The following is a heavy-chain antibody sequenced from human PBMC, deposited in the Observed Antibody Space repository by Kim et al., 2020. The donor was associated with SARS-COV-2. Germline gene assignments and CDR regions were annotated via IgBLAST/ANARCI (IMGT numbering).Heavy chain of an antibody. CDR1: GGSISSYY. J-gene: IGHJ4*02. Sequence: SETLSLTCTVSGGSISSYYWSWIRQPPGKGLGWIGYIYYSGTTNYNPARKRRVTISGDTSQNKFSLKLSSGTADNTAVDYGGGLFSGGRGIFDSWDQGT. CDR3: GGLFSGGRGIFDS. CDR2: IYYSGTT. D-gene: IGHD6-19*01. V-gene: IGHV4-59*01.